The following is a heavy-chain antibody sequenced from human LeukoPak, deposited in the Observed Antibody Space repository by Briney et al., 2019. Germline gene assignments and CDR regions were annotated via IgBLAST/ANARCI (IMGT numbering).Heavy chain of an antibody. CDR2: INHSGST. Sequence: KPSETLSLTCAVYGGSFSGYYWSWIRQPPGKGLEWIGEINHSGSTNYNPSLKSRVTISVDTSKNQFSLKLSSVTAADTAVYYCARGFRWLQSPPTYWGQGTLVTVSS. CDR3: ARGFRWLQSPPTY. V-gene: IGHV4-34*01. D-gene: IGHD5-24*01. CDR1: GGSFSGYY. J-gene: IGHJ4*02.